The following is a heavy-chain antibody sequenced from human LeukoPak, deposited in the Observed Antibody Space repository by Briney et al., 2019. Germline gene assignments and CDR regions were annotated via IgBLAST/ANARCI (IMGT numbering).Heavy chain of an antibody. CDR3: AKSRDVVVPAAIIDY. J-gene: IGHJ4*02. CDR2: ISGSGGST. D-gene: IGHD2-2*01. Sequence: PGGSLRLSCVASGFTFSNYAMTWVRQAPGKGLEWVSTISGSGGSTYYADSVKGRFTTSRDNSKNTLYLQMNSLRAEDTAVYYCAKSRDVVVPAAIIDYWGQGTLVTVSS. CDR1: GFTFSNYA. V-gene: IGHV3-23*01.